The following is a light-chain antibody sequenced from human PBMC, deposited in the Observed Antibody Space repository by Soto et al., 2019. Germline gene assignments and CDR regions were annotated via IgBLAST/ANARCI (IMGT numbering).Light chain of an antibody. CDR3: QQYNNWHPIT. CDR1: QSVSSN. J-gene: IGKJ5*01. V-gene: IGKV3-15*01. CDR2: GAS. Sequence: EIVMTQSPATLSVSPGEGVTLSSRASQSVSSNLAWYQQRPGQATRLIIYGASTRANGIPARFSGSGSGTEFTLTISSLQSEDFAVYYCQQYNNWHPITFGQGTRLEIK.